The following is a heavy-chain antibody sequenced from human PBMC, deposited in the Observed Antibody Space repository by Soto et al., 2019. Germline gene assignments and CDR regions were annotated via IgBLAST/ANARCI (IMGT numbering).Heavy chain of an antibody. V-gene: IGHV1-24*01. CDR3: AKASGESYPESRVFDQ. CDR1: GYTLTELS. Sequence: ASVKVSCKVSGYTLTELSMHWVRQAPGKGLEWMGGFDPEDGETIYAQKFQGRVTMTEGTSTDTAYMELSSLRSEDTAVYYCAKASGESYPESRVFDQWGQGTRVTVSS. CDR2: FDPEDGET. J-gene: IGHJ4*02. D-gene: IGHD1-26*01.